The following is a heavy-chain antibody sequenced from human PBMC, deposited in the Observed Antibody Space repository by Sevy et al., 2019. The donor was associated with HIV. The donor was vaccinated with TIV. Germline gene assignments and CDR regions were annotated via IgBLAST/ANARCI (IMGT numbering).Heavy chain of an antibody. Sequence: SETLSLTCTVSNGSISDYYWSWIRQPPGKGLEWVGYIYYTGSTNYNPSLKSRVTISIDTSKGQFSLKLSSVTAADTAVYFCARREDNWFDPWGQGTLVTVSS. D-gene: IGHD1-26*01. CDR3: ARREDNWFDP. CDR2: IYYTGST. CDR1: NGSISDYY. J-gene: IGHJ5*02. V-gene: IGHV4-59*01.